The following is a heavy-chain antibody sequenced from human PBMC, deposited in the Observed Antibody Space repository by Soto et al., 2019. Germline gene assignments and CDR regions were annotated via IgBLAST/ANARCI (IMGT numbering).Heavy chain of an antibody. CDR1: GGSFSGYY. CDR2: INHSGST. D-gene: IGHD4-17*01. J-gene: IGHJ6*03. Sequence: SETLSLTCAVYGGSFSGYYWSWIRQPPGKGLEWIGEINHSGSTNYNPSLKSRVTISVDTSKNQFSLKLSSVTAADTAVYYCARGRDYGGGYYYYYYMDVWGKGTTVTVSS. V-gene: IGHV4-34*01. CDR3: ARGRDYGGGYYYYYYMDV.